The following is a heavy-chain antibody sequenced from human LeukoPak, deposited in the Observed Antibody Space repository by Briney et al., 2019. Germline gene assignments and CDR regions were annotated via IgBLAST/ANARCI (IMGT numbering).Heavy chain of an antibody. D-gene: IGHD1-26*01. Sequence: SGGSLRLSCAASGFTFSSYWMSWVRQAPGKGLEWVADIKQDGSEKYYVDSVKGRFTISRDNSKNTVYLQMNSLRAEDTAVYYCAKLGSGTYANFDYWGQGTLVTVSS. J-gene: IGHJ4*02. CDR3: AKLGSGTYANFDY. V-gene: IGHV3-7*05. CDR2: IKQDGSEK. CDR1: GFTFSSYW.